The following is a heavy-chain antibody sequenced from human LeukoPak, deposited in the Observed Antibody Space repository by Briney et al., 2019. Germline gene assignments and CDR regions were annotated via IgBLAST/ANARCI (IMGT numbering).Heavy chain of an antibody. CDR1: GFTFSSYA. CDR2: INHSGST. D-gene: IGHD2-2*02. Sequence: GSLRLSCAASGFTFSSYAMSWIRQPPGKGLEWIWEINHSGSTNYNPALKSRVTISVDTSKKQFSLQLISVTAADTAVYYCARGGGYCSSTSCYRPKLLFDYWGQGTLVTVSS. V-gene: IGHV4-34*01. J-gene: IGHJ4*02. CDR3: ARGGGYCSSTSCYRPKLLFDY.